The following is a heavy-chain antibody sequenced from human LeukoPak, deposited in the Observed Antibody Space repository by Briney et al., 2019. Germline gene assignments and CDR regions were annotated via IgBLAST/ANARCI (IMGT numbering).Heavy chain of an antibody. D-gene: IGHD6-13*01. CDR1: GGSISSYY. V-gene: IGHV4-59*08. CDR3: ARLNVDGSWYWN. Sequence: SETLSHTCTVSGGSISSYYWSWIRQPPGKGLEWIGYIYYSGSTNYNPSLKSRVTISVDTSKNQFSLKLSSVTAADTAVYYCARLNVDGSWYWNWGQGTLVTVSS. J-gene: IGHJ4*02. CDR2: IYYSGST.